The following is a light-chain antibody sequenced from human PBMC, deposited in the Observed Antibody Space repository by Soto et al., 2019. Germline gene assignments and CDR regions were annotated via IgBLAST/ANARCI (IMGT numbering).Light chain of an antibody. V-gene: IGLV2-14*01. J-gene: IGLJ1*01. Sequence: QSVRTQPASVSGSPGQSVAISCTGTSSDVGAYNYVSWYQQLPGKAPKLLIYDISHRPSWVSDRFSGSKSGNTASLTISGLQAGDGGDYYCNSYTSSGALYVFGTGTRVT. CDR3: NSYTSSGALYV. CDR1: SSDVGAYNY. CDR2: DIS.